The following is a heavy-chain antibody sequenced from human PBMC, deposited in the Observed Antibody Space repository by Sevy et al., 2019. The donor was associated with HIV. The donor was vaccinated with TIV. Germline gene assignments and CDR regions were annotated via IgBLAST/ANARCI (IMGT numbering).Heavy chain of an antibody. CDR3: ARDFHGDTAYDSVHY. CDR1: GGTFTSYA. CDR2: FVPIFGAP. D-gene: IGHD5-12*01. J-gene: IGHJ4*02. V-gene: IGHV1-69*13. Sequence: ASVKVSCKSSGGTFTSYAISWVRQAPGQGLEWMVRFVPIFGAPNYAQKFQDRVTITADESTSTAYLEVTGLRSEDTAIYYCARDFHGDTAYDSVHYWGQGTLVTVSS.